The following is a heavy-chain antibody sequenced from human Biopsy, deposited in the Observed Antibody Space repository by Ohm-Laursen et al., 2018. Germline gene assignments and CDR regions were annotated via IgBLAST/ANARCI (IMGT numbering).Heavy chain of an antibody. D-gene: IGHD2-2*01. CDR3: ARESALKWYQSLSYFNGMDV. V-gene: IGHV3-7*01. Sequence: SLRLSCAASGFTFSSYWMSWVRQARGKGLEWVANIKEDGSEKHYVDSVKGRFTISRDNAKNPLFLHMNSLRAEDTAVYYCARESALKWYQSLSYFNGMDVWGQGTTVTVSS. CDR1: GFTFSSYW. CDR2: IKEDGSEK. J-gene: IGHJ6*02.